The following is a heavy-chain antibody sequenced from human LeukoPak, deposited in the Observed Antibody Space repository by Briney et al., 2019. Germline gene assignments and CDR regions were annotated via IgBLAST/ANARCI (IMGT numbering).Heavy chain of an antibody. D-gene: IGHD1-14*01. V-gene: IGHV5-51*02. Sequence: LQGPCKGSGCGLTGCWSGWLRHKPRKEMEWMGIIFTGDSDTSYSPSFLSQVIISADKSISNAYLQWSSLNASDTARYYCGRPTRKGYGTDAFDIWGQRTMVTVSS. J-gene: IGHJ3*02. CDR1: GCGLTGCW. CDR2: IFTGDSDT. CDR3: GRPTRKGYGTDAFDI.